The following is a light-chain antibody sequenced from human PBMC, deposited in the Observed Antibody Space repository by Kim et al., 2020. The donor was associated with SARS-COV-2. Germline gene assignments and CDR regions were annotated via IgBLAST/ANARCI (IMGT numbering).Light chain of an antibody. CDR1: SSDVGRFDY. Sequence: QSALTQPASVSGSPGQSITISCTGTSSDVGRFDYVSWYQQHPGKVPKVMIYDVSNRPSGVPNRFSGSKSGNTATLTISGLQAEEEADYYCSSYTSSATRVFGRGTQLTVL. CDR3: SSYTSSATRV. J-gene: IGLJ3*02. V-gene: IGLV2-14*03. CDR2: DVS.